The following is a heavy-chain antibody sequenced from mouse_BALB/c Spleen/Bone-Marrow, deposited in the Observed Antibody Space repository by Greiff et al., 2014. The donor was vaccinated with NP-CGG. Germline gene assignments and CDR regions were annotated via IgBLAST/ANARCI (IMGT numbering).Heavy chain of an antibody. D-gene: IGHD2-14*01. V-gene: IGHV1-67*01. CDR1: GYTFTDYA. Sequence: QVLLQQSGAELVRPGVSVKISCKGSGYTFTDYAIHWVKQSHAKSLEWIGLISGYYGDAIYNQKFKGKATMTVDQSSRTAYMDLARLTAEDSAIYYCARSGKVRNAMDYWGQGTSVTVSS. J-gene: IGHJ4*01. CDR3: ARSGKVRNAMDY. CDR2: ISGYYGDA.